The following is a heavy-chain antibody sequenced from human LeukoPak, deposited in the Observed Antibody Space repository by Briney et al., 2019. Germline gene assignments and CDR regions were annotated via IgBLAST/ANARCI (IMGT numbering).Heavy chain of an antibody. CDR3: ARGGIAEVGQLGF. CDR2: VGLGGDP. J-gene: IGHJ4*02. CDR1: GFTFTGYA. V-gene: IGHV3-23*01. D-gene: IGHD6-13*01. Sequence: GGSLRLSCAAPGFTFTGYAMTWVRQAPGKGLEWVSSVGLGGDPYYADSVKGRFTISRDNSESTLYLQMSSLRGEDTAVYYCARGGIAEVGQLGFWGQGTLVTVSS.